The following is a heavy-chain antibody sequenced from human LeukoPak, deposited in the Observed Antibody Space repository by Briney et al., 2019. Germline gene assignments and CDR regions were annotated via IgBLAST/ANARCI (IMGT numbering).Heavy chain of an antibody. Sequence: GGSLRLSCAASGFTFSTYWVSWVRQAPGKGLEWVANIHQDGNERYYVDSVKGRFTISRDNAKNSLYLQMNSLRAEDTAVYYCARGDKFSGDYWGQGTLVTVSS. J-gene: IGHJ4*02. CDR1: GFTFSTYW. V-gene: IGHV3-7*04. CDR2: IHQDGNER. CDR3: ARGDKFSGDY. D-gene: IGHD2-15*01.